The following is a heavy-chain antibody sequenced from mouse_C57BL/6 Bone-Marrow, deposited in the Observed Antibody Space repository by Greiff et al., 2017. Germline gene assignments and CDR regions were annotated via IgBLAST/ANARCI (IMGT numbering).Heavy chain of an antibody. CDR3: SSFAGNYFDF. D-gene: IGHD1-1*02. CDR1: GFNIKDDY. CDR2: IDPEIGDT. J-gene: IGHJ2*01. V-gene: IGHV14-4*01. Sequence: VQLQQSGAELVRPGASVKLSCTASGFNIKDDYIHWVKQRPEQGLEWIGGIDPEIGDTEYASKFQGKATITSDTSSNTAYLKLSSLTSEDTAVYSFSSFAGNYFDFWGQGTPPTVAS.